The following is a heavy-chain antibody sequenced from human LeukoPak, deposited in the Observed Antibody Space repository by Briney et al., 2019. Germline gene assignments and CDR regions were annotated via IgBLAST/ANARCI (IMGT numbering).Heavy chain of an antibody. Sequence: PSETLSLTCTVSGGSISSSSYYWGWIRQPPGKGLEWIGSIYYSGSTYYNPSLKSRVTISVDTSKNQFSLKLSSVTAADTAVYYCARSNYYDSSGYRSGNWYFDLWGRGTLVTVSS. CDR2: IYYSGST. D-gene: IGHD3-22*01. CDR3: ARSNYYDSSGYRSGNWYFDL. CDR1: GGSISSSSYY. J-gene: IGHJ2*01. V-gene: IGHV4-39*07.